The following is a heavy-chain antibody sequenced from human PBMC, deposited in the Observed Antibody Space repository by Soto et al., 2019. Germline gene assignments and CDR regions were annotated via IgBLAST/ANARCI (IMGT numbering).Heavy chain of an antibody. V-gene: IGHV3-21*01. CDR1: GFTFSSYS. CDR2: ISSSSSDI. Sequence: EVQLVESGGGLVKPGGSLRLSCAASGFTFSSYSMNWVRQAPGKGLEWVSSISSSSSDIYYAYSVKGRLTISRDNAKNSLYMQRNSLRAEDTAVYYCARDHTGGDLCNWGQGTLVTVSS. D-gene: IGHD2-21*01. J-gene: IGHJ4*02. CDR3: ARDHTGGDLCN.